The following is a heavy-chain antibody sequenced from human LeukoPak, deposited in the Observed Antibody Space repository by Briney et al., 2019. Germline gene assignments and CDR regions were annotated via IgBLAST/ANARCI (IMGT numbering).Heavy chain of an antibody. D-gene: IGHD2-2*01. J-gene: IGHJ4*02. Sequence: RPGRSLRLSCAASGFTFSSYGMHWVRQAPGKGLEWVALISYDGSNKYYADSVKGRFTISRDNSKNTLYLQMNSLRAEDTAVYYCARVPSNFDYWGQGTLVTVSS. CDR1: GFTFSSYG. V-gene: IGHV3-30*03. CDR3: ARVPSNFDY. CDR2: ISYDGSNK.